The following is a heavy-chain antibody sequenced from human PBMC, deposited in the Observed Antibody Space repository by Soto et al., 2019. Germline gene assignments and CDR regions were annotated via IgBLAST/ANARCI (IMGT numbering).Heavy chain of an antibody. CDR3: ARDSKDYGGYYYGMDV. J-gene: IGHJ6*02. CDR2: IKQDGSEK. V-gene: IGHV3-7*01. D-gene: IGHD4-17*01. CDR1: GFTFSSYW. Sequence: EVQLVESGGGLVQPGGSLRLSCAASGFTFSSYWMSWVRQAPGKGLEWVANIKQDGSEKYYVDSVKGRFTITRDNAKNSLYLHMKSLRAEDTAVYYCARDSKDYGGYYYGMDVWGQGTTVTVSS.